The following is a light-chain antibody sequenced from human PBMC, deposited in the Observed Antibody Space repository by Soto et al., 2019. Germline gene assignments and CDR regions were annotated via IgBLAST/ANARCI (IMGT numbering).Light chain of an antibody. Sequence: ETVLRQVRGKLCSSWGEKPTHSCRASQSVNRYYLTWYQQKPGQAPRLLIYGASSRATGIPDRFSGSGSGTDFTLTISRLEPDDFAVYYCHPYASSPAASGGGTKVDIK. V-gene: IGKV3-20*01. CDR3: HPYASSPAA. J-gene: IGKJ4*01. CDR1: QSVNRYY. CDR2: GAS.